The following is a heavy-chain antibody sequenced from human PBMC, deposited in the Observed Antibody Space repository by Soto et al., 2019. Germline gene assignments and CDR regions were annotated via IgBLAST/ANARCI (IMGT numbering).Heavy chain of an antibody. Sequence: QVQLVESGGGVVQPGRSLRLSCAASGFTFSSYAIHWVRQAPGKGLEWVAVISYDGSNKYYADSVKGRFTISRDNSKNTLYLQMNSLRAEDTAVYYCARDQLAMIVVVPAYWGQGTLVTVSS. V-gene: IGHV3-30-3*01. CDR3: ARDQLAMIVVVPAY. CDR1: GFTFSSYA. J-gene: IGHJ4*02. CDR2: ISYDGSNK. D-gene: IGHD3-22*01.